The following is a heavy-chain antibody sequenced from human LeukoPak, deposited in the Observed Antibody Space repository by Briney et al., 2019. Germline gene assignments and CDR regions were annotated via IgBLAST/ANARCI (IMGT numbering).Heavy chain of an antibody. Sequence: GGSLRLACAACGFAISDYSMNWVRQVPGKGLEWISYISSSSNKVYYADSVKGRFTISRDNAKNSLFLQMNSLRADDTAVYYCARNFYCGGDCAISYFDYWGQGTLVTVSS. D-gene: IGHD2-21*02. V-gene: IGHV3-48*01. J-gene: IGHJ4*02. CDR3: ARNFYCGGDCAISYFDY. CDR1: GFAISDYS. CDR2: ISSSSNKV.